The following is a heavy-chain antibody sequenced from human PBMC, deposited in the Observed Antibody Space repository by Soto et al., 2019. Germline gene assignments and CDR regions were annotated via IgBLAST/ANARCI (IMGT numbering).Heavy chain of an antibody. J-gene: IGHJ6*03. Sequence: EVQLLESGGGLVQPGGSLRLSCAASGFTFSSYAMSWVRQAPGKGLEWVSAISGSGGSTYYADSVKGRFTISRDNSKNTLYLQMNSLRAEDTAVYYCAKPLYAGSYYYCYYMDVWGKGTTVTVSS. V-gene: IGHV3-23*01. CDR1: GFTFSSYA. CDR2: ISGSGGST. D-gene: IGHD2-8*01. CDR3: AKPLYAGSYYYCYYMDV.